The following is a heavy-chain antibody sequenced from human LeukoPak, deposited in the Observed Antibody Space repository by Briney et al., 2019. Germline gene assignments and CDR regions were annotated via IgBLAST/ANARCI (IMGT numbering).Heavy chain of an antibody. CDR1: GGSISSGGHY. Sequence: SETLSLTCTVSGGSISSGGHYWSWIRQHPGKGLEWTEYIYHSGSTYYNPSLEGRVTISLDTSKNQFSLKLSSVTDADTAVYYCARRVAVAGLFDHWGQGILVTVSS. D-gene: IGHD6-19*01. V-gene: IGHV4-31*03. CDR3: ARRVAVAGLFDH. J-gene: IGHJ4*02. CDR2: IYHSGST.